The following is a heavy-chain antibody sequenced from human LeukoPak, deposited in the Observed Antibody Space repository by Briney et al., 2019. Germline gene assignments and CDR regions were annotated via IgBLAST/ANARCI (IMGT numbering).Heavy chain of an antibody. CDR2: INPNSGGT. Sequence: ASVKVSCKDSGYTFTSYAMHWVRQAPGQRLEWMGWINPNSGGTNYAQKFQGWVTMTRDTSISTAYMELSRLRSDDTAVYYCARGVAGLNFDYWGQGTLVTVSS. D-gene: IGHD6-19*01. J-gene: IGHJ4*02. CDR3: ARGVAGLNFDY. CDR1: GYTFTSYA. V-gene: IGHV1-2*04.